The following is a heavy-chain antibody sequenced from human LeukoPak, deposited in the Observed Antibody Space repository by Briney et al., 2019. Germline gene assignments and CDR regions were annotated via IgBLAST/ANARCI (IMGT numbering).Heavy chain of an antibody. CDR1: GGSISNYY. D-gene: IGHD1-1*01. Sequence: SETLSLTCTVSGGSISNYYWSWIRQPPGKGLEWIGYIYYSGSTYYNPSLKSRVTISVDTSKNQFSLKLSSVTAADTAVYYCARQRADTTNWFDPWGQGTLVTVSS. V-gene: IGHV4-59*06. CDR2: IYYSGST. J-gene: IGHJ5*02. CDR3: ARQRADTTNWFDP.